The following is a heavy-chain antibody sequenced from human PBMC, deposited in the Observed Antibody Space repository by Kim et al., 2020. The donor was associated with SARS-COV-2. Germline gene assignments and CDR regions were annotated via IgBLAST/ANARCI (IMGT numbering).Heavy chain of an antibody. J-gene: IGHJ3*01. Sequence: GGSLRLSCEGSAFTFRDFWITWVRRAPGKGPEWVSDIKPGGGGSIYVASVRGRFIISRDNFKNALYLQMNSLGFEDTAVYYCARWSSVSSSVGMSFAVWGQGTMVTV. D-gene: IGHD6-6*01. CDR2: IKPGGGGS. V-gene: IGHV3-7*01. CDR3: ARWSSVSSSVGMSFAV. CDR1: AFTFRDFW.